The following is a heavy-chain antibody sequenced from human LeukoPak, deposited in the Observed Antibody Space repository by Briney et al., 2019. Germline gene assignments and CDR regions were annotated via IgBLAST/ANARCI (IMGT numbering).Heavy chain of an antibody. CDR3: ARDQSGTTLDY. CDR2: INNDGTGT. J-gene: IGHJ4*02. D-gene: IGHD1-1*01. Sequence: GGSLRLSCAASGFTLSGYWMHWVRQAPGKGLVWVSRINNDGTGTIYADSAKGRFTISRDNAKNTLYLQMNSLRAEDTAVYYCARDQSGTTLDYWGQGTLVTVSS. CDR1: GFTLSGYW. V-gene: IGHV3-74*01.